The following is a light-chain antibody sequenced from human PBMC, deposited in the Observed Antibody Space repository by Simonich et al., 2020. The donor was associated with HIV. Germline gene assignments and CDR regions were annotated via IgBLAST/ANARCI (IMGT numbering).Light chain of an antibody. V-gene: IGLV1-51*01. Sequence: QSVLTQPPSVSAAPGQKVTISCSGSSSNIGNNYVSWYQQLPETAPKPLIYDNNKRPSGIPDRFSGSKSGTSATLGITGLQTGDEADYYCGTWDSSLSAGVFGGGTQLTVL. CDR3: GTWDSSLSAGV. CDR1: SSNIGNNY. CDR2: DNN. J-gene: IGLJ7*01.